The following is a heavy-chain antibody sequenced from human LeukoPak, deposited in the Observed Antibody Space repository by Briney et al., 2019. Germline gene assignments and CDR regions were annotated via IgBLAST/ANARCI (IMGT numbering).Heavy chain of an antibody. Sequence: SETLSLTCTVSGGSISSYYWGWIRQPPGKGLEWIGSIYYSGSTYYNPSLKSRVTISVDTSKNQFSLKLSSVTAADTAVYYCARDCTNGVCYADYWGQGTLVTVSS. CDR3: ARDCTNGVCYADY. J-gene: IGHJ4*02. D-gene: IGHD2-8*01. CDR2: IYYSGST. V-gene: IGHV4-39*07. CDR1: GGSISSYY.